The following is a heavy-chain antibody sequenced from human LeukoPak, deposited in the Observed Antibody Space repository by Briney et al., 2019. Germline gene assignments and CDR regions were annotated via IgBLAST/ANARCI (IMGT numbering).Heavy chain of an antibody. J-gene: IGHJ3*02. CDR3: EWAAVGAFDI. CDR2: IIPIFGTA. V-gene: IGHV1-69*13. CDR1: GGTFSSYA. Sequence: ASVKVSCKASGGTFSSYAISWVRQAPGQGLEWMGGIIPIFGTANYAQKFQGRVTITADESTSTAYMELSSLRSEDTAVYYCEWAAVGAFDIWGQGTMVTVSS. D-gene: IGHD6-13*01.